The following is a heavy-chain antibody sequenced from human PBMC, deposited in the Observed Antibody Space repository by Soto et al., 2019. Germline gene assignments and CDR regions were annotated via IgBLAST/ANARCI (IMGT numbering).Heavy chain of an antibody. V-gene: IGHV3-30-3*01. D-gene: IGHD7-27*01. Sequence: QVQLVESGGGVVQPGRSLRLSCAASGFSFSISPMHWVRQAPGKGPEWVALISYDGTNKFYADSVKGRFTISRDNSKSTLYLQVDSLRPEDAAVYYCARDPKTSGGQHWAFNYFDSGGQGTLVTVSS. CDR1: GFSFSISP. J-gene: IGHJ4*02. CDR2: ISYDGTNK. CDR3: ARDPKTSGGQHWAFNYFDS.